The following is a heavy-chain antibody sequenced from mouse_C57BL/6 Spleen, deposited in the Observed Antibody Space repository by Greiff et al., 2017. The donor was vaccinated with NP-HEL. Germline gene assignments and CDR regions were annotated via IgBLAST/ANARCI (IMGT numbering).Heavy chain of an antibody. Sequence: EVKLMESGGGLVKPGGSLKPSCAASGFTFSDYGMHWVRQSPEKGLEWVAYISSGSSTIYYADTVKGRFTISRDNAKNTLFLQMTSLRSEDTAMYYCARGIYYGSSYGYAMDYWGQGTSVTVSS. CDR3: ARGIYYGSSYGYAMDY. CDR1: GFTFSDYG. D-gene: IGHD1-1*01. CDR2: ISSGSSTI. J-gene: IGHJ4*01. V-gene: IGHV5-17*01.